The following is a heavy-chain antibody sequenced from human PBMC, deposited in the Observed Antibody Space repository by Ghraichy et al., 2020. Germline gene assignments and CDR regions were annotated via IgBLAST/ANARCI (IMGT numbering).Heavy chain of an antibody. V-gene: IGHV3-23*01. J-gene: IGHJ4*02. CDR1: GFTFSSYA. CDR2: ISGSGGST. Sequence: GGSLRLSCAASGFTFSSYAMSWVRQAPGKGLEWVSAISGSGGSTYYADSVKGRFTISRDNSKNTLYLQMNSLRAEDTAVYYCAKPKNYYDSSGSDYWGQGTLVTVSS. CDR3: AKPKNYYDSSGSDY. D-gene: IGHD3-22*01.